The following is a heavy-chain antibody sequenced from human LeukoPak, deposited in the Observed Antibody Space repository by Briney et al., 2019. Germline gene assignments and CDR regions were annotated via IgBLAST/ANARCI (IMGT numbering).Heavy chain of an antibody. Sequence: ASETLSLTCTVSGGSISSGDYYWSWIRQPPGKGLVWIGYIYYSGSTYYNPSLKSRVTISVDKSKNQFSLKLSSVTAADTAVYYYARGRSPWMNWFDPWGQGTLVTVSS. CDR3: ARGRSPWMNWFDP. CDR2: IYYSGST. V-gene: IGHV4-30-4*08. CDR1: GGSISSGDYY. J-gene: IGHJ5*02. D-gene: IGHD2-2*03.